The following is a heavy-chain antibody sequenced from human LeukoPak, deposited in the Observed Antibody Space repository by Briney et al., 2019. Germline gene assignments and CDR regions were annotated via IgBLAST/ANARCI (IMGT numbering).Heavy chain of an antibody. Sequence: ASEKVSCRASGYTFTCSFMHWVRQAPGQGLEWMGWINSNTGGAKFAQKFQGRVTMIRDTSISTAYMELSRLRSDDTAVYYCARADPVGYWGQGTQVAVSS. V-gene: IGHV1-2*02. CDR1: GYTFTCSF. CDR3: ARADPVGY. J-gene: IGHJ4*02. CDR2: INSNTGGA.